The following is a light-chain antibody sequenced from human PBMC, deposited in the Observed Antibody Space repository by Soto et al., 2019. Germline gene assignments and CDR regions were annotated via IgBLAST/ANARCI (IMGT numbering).Light chain of an antibody. CDR3: CLYTRNNWV. CDR1: SSNIGNNY. CDR2: DNN. V-gene: IGLV1-51*01. J-gene: IGLJ3*02. Sequence: QSVLTQPPSVSAAPGQKVTISCSGSSSNIGNNYVSWYQQLPGTAPKLLIYDNNKRPSGIPDRFSGSKSGTSGTLDITGLQTGDEADYYCCLYTRNNWVFGAGTKLTVL.